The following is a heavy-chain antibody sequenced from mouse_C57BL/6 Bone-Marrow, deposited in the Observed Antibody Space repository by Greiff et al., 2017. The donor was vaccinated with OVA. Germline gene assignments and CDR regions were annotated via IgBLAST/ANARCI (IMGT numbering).Heavy chain of an antibody. D-gene: IGHD2-10*02. J-gene: IGHJ1*03. CDR2: ISDGGSYT. CDR1: GFTFSSYA. Sequence: EVKLQESGGGLVKPGGSLKLSCAASGFTFSSYAMSWVRQTPEKRLEWVATISDGGSYTYYPDNVKGRFTISRDNAKNNLYLQMSHLKSEDTAMYYCARDRYGNYWYFDVWGTGTTVTVSS. V-gene: IGHV5-4*01. CDR3: ARDRYGNYWYFDV.